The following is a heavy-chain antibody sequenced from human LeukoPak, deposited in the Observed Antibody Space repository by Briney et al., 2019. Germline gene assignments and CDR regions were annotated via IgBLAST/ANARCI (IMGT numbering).Heavy chain of an antibody. V-gene: IGHV3-66*01. J-gene: IGHJ4*02. CDR3: ARGVFSNGWPHYFDY. D-gene: IGHD6-19*01. Sequence: SVKGRFTISRDNSKNTVYLHMDSLRADDTAVYFCARGVFSNGWPHYFDYWGQGTLVTVSS.